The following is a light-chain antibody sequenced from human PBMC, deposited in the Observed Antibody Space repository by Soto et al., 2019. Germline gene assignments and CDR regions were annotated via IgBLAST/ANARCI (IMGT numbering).Light chain of an antibody. CDR1: QSVTSN. CDR2: VAS. J-gene: IGKJ2*01. Sequence: EIVMTQSPATLSVSPGERATLSCRASQSVTSNLAWYQQKPGQAPRLLIYVASPRATGIPARFSGSGSGTEFTLTISSLESEDFAVYYCQQYKNWPYTFGQGTKLEIK. CDR3: QQYKNWPYT. V-gene: IGKV3-15*01.